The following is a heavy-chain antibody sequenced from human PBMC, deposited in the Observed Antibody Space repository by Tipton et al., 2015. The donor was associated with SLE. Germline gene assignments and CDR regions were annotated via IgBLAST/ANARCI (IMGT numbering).Heavy chain of an antibody. CDR3: AGTPWLVRFEY. D-gene: IGHD6-19*01. V-gene: IGHV4-38-2*01. CDR2: INHWGST. CDR1: GYSITNGYY. Sequence: TLSLTCVVSGYSITNGYYWGWIRQPPGKGLEWITNINHWGSTYYNPSLKSRVTISVDTSSNQFALRLNSVTAADTAVYYCAGTPWLVRFEYWGQGILVNVSP. J-gene: IGHJ4*02.